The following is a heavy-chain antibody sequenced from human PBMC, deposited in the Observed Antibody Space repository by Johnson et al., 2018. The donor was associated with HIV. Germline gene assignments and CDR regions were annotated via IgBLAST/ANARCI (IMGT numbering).Heavy chain of an antibody. J-gene: IGHJ3*02. CDR3: AREGITMIVVPTGAFDI. V-gene: IGHV3-30*04. D-gene: IGHD3-22*01. CDR1: GFTFSSYD. CDR2: ISYDGSTK. Sequence: QVHLVESGGGVVQPGRSMRLSCAASGFTFSSYDLHWVRQAPGKGLEWVAVISYDGSTKYYADSVRGRFTISRDNSKNTLYLQMNSLRAEDTALYYCAREGITMIVVPTGAFDIWGQGTMVTVSS.